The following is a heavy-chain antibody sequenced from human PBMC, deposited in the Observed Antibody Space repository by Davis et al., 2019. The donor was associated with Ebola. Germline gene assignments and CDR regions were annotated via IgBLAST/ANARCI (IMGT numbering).Heavy chain of an antibody. CDR2: TYYYSKKWFN. CDR3: ARGWLRSGLDS. CDR1: GDSVSGSSGA. D-gene: IGHD5-12*01. J-gene: IGHJ4*02. V-gene: IGHV6-1*01. Sequence: HSQTLSLTRAISGDSVSGSSGAWNWTRQSPSRGLEWLGRTYYYSKKWFNESALSVKGRITINADTSKNQLTLHLNSVTPEDTAVYYCARGWLRSGLDSWGQGTLVTVSS.